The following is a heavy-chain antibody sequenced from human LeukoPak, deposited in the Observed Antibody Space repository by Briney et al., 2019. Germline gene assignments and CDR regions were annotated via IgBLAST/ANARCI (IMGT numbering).Heavy chain of an antibody. CDR2: IYYSGST. Sequence: SGTLSLTCTVSGVSFSSFYWSWIRQPPGKGLEWIGYIYYSGSTNNNPSLKGRVTISLDTSKNQFSLRLSSVTAADTAVYYCARDRSGGTHAFDIWGQGTMVTVSS. J-gene: IGHJ3*02. V-gene: IGHV4-59*12. D-gene: IGHD2-15*01. CDR3: ARDRSGGTHAFDI. CDR1: GVSFSSFY.